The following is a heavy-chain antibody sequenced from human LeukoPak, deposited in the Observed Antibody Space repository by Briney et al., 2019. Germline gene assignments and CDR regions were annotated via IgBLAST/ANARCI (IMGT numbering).Heavy chain of an antibody. CDR3: ARDYFGAYYGSGGYCLDY. CDR2: ISSRSNTI. CDR1: GFIFSSYS. V-gene: IGHV3-48*04. J-gene: IGHJ4*02. Sequence: GGSLRLSCAASGFIFSSYSMNWVRQAPGQGLEWVSYISSRSNTIYYADSVKGRFTISRDNAKNSLYLQMNSLRAEDTAVYYCARDYFGAYYGSGGYCLDYWGQGTLVTVSS. D-gene: IGHD3-10*01.